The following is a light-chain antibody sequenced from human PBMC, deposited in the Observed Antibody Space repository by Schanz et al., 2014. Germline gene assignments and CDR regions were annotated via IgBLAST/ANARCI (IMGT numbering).Light chain of an antibody. CDR3: QQRSNWPPYT. CDR2: GAS. V-gene: IGKV3D-20*02. CDR1: QSVSSSY. J-gene: IGKJ2*01. Sequence: EIVLTQSPGTLSLSPGERATLSCRASQSVSSSYLAWYQQKPGQAPRLLIYGASTRATGIPARFSGSGSGTDFTLTISSLQSEDFAVYYCQQRSNWPPYTFGQGTKLEIK.